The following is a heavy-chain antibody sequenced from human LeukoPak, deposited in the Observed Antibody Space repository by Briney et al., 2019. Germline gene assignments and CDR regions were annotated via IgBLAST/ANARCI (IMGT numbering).Heavy chain of an antibody. Sequence: SETLSLTCTVSGGSISSYYWSWIRQPPGKGLEWIGYIHYSGSTNYNPSLKSRVTISVDTSKNQFSLKLNSVTAADTAVYYCARASRYCSGGRCYSVFFDSWGQGTLVTVSS. CDR2: IHYSGST. CDR1: GGSISSYY. D-gene: IGHD2-15*01. CDR3: ARASRYCSGGRCYSVFFDS. V-gene: IGHV4-59*01. J-gene: IGHJ4*02.